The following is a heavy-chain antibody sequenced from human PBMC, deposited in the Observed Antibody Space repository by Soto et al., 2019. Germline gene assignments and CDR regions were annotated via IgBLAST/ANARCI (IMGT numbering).Heavy chain of an antibody. Sequence: PSQTLSLTCVISGDSVSSNSAAWNWIRQSPSRGLEWLGRTYYRSKWYNDYAVSVKSRITISPDTSKNQFSLQLNSVTPEDTAVYYCARGQIFGVVIPYYYYGMDVWGQGTTVTVSS. CDR3: ARGQIFGVVIPYYYYGMDV. D-gene: IGHD3-3*01. V-gene: IGHV6-1*01. J-gene: IGHJ6*02. CDR2: TYYRSKWYN. CDR1: GDSVSSNSAA.